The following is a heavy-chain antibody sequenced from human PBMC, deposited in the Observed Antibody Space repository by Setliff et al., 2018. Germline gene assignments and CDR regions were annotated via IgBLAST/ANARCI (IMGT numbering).Heavy chain of an antibody. CDR1: GGPISSSSYY. Sequence: PSETLSLTCTVSGGPISSSSYYWGWIRQPPGKGLEWIGSIYYSGSTYYNPSLKSRVTISVDTSKNQFSLKLSSVTAADTAVYYCARVSMYSSSWYYYYYGMDVWGQGTTVTVSS. D-gene: IGHD6-13*01. CDR2: IYYSGST. CDR3: ARVSMYSSSWYYYYYGMDV. J-gene: IGHJ6*02. V-gene: IGHV4-39*07.